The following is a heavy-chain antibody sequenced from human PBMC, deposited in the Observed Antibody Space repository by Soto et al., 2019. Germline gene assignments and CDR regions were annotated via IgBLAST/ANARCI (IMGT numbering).Heavy chain of an antibody. V-gene: IGHV3-33*01. D-gene: IGHD6-13*01. CDR2: IWYDGSNK. Sequence: SGGSMRLSCAAAGFNFSSYGMHWVRQAPGKGLEWVAVIWYDGSNKYYADSVKGRFTISRDNSKNTLYLQMNSLRAEDTAVYYCARDQVYIAAATLDYWGQGTLVTVSS. CDR1: GFNFSSYG. J-gene: IGHJ4*02. CDR3: ARDQVYIAAATLDY.